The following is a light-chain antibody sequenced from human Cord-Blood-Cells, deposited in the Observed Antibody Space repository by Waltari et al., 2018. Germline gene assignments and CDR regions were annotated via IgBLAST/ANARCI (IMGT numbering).Light chain of an antibody. J-gene: IGLJ2*01. CDR2: RNN. Sequence: QSVLTQPPSASGTPGQRVTISCSGSSSNIGSNYVYWYQQLPGTAPKLRIYRNNQRPSGVPDRFSGSKSGTSASLAISGLRSEDEADYYCAAWDDSLSGPVFGGGIKLTVL. CDR1: SSNIGSNY. V-gene: IGLV1-47*01. CDR3: AAWDDSLSGPV.